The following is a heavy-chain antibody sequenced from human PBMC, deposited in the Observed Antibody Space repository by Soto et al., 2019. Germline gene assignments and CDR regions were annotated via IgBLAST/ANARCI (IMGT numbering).Heavy chain of an antibody. J-gene: IGHJ4*02. D-gene: IGHD1-1*01. V-gene: IGHV1-3*01. Sequence: ASVKVSCKASRYSFTTYALHCVLQSPVQRLEWMGWTNAGNGDTKYSEKFQGRVTITRDTSANTAYMELSSLRSEDTSVYYCARDPGTGAALRAYHFDYWGQGTLVTVSS. CDR3: ARDPGTGAALRAYHFDY. CDR1: RYSFTTYA. CDR2: TNAGNGDT.